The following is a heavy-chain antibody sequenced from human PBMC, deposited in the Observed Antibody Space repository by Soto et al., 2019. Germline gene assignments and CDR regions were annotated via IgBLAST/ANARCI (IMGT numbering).Heavy chain of an antibody. V-gene: IGHV1-8*01. CDR2: MNPNSGNT. D-gene: IGHD3-9*01. Sequence: ASVRVSCKASGYTFTSYDINWVRQATGQGLEWMGWMNPNSGNTGYAQKFQGRVTMTRNTSISTAYMELSSLRSEDTAVYYCASLDTYYDILTGAPDAFDIWGQGTMVTVSS. CDR3: ASLDTYYDILTGAPDAFDI. CDR1: GYTFTSYD. J-gene: IGHJ3*02.